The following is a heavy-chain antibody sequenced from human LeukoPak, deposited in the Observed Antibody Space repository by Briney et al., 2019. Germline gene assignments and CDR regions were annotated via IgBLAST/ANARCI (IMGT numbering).Heavy chain of an antibody. Sequence: GGSLRLSCAASGFTFSSNGMHWVRQAPGKGLEWVAVIWYDGSDKYYADSVKGRFTISRDNSKNMVYLQMNSLRAEDTAVYYCAKDKGSTNWYFDYWGQGTLVTVSS. CDR3: AKDKGSTNWYFDY. CDR2: IWYDGSDK. CDR1: GFTFSSNG. D-gene: IGHD2-15*01. J-gene: IGHJ4*02. V-gene: IGHV3-33*06.